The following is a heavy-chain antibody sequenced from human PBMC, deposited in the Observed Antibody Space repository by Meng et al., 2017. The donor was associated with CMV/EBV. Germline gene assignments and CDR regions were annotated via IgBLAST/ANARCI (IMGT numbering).Heavy chain of an antibody. Sequence: GESLKISCAASGFTFSSYAMHWVRQAPGKGLERVAVISYDGSNKYYADSVKGRFTISRDNSKNTLYLQMNSLRAEDTAVYYCARDRRPNWFDPWGQGTLVTVSS. V-gene: IGHV3-30*04. CDR1: GFTFSSYA. CDR2: ISYDGSNK. CDR3: ARDRRPNWFDP. J-gene: IGHJ5*02.